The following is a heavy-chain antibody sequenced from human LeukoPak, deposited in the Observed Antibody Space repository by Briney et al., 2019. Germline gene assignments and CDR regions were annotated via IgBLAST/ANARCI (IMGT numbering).Heavy chain of an antibody. J-gene: IGHJ4*02. Sequence: GGSLRLSCAASGFTFSSYSMTWVRQAPGKGLEWVSYISGISSIIHHADSVKGRFTISRDNAKNSLYLQMSTLRAEDTAVYYCARERDSSSSWARFDYWGQGTLVTVSS. CDR3: ARERDSSSSWARFDY. V-gene: IGHV3-48*01. D-gene: IGHD6-6*01. CDR1: GFTFSSYS. CDR2: ISGISSII.